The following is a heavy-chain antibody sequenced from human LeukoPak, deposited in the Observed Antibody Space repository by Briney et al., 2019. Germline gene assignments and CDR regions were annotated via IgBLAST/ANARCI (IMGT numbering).Heavy chain of an antibody. CDR3: ARGGIQLWSNNWVDP. J-gene: IGHJ5*02. V-gene: IGHV4-59*01. D-gene: IGHD5-18*01. Sequence: PSETLSLTCAVSGGSISSYYWSWIRQRPGKGLEWIGYIYYSGTTNYNPSLRSRVTISVDTSKNQFSLKLSSVTAADTAVYYCARGGIQLWSNNWVDPWGQGTLVTVSS. CDR1: GGSISSYY. CDR2: IYYSGTT.